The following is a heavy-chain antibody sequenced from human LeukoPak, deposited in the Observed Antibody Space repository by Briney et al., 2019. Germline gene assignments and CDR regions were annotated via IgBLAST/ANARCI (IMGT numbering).Heavy chain of an antibody. Sequence: ASVKVSCKASGYTFTGYYMHWVRQAPGQGLEWMGWINPNGGGTNYAQKFQGGVTMTRDTSISTAYMELSRLRSDDTAVYYCARGAPYCSSTSCYTYYYYMDVWGKGTTVTVSS. CDR1: GYTFTGYY. V-gene: IGHV1-2*02. D-gene: IGHD2-2*02. CDR2: INPNGGGT. J-gene: IGHJ6*03. CDR3: ARGAPYCSSTSCYTYYYYMDV.